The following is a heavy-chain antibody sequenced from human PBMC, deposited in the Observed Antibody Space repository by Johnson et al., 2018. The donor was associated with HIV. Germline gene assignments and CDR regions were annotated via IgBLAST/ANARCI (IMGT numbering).Heavy chain of an antibody. CDR2: IKQDGSEK. V-gene: IGHV3-7*03. CDR1: GFTFSSYA. J-gene: IGHJ3*02. D-gene: IGHD2-21*01. CDR3: ARDGYSGGFDI. Sequence: VQLVESGGGVVQPGRSLRLSCAASGFTFSSYAMHWVRQAPGKGLEWVANIKQDGSEKYYVDSVKGRFTISRDNAKNSLYLQMNSLKTEDTAVYYCARDGYSGGFDIWGQGTMVTVSS.